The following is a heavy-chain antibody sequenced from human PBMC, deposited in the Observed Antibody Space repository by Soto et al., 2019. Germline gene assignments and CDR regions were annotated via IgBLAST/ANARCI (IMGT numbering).Heavy chain of an antibody. CDR2: IRYSGDT. CDR1: GGSIDRYY. D-gene: IGHD3-10*01. Sequence: PSETLSLTCTVSGGSIDRYYWNWIRQPPGKGLEWIGYIRYSGDTNYNPSLKSRVTISVDTSKNQFSLRLNSVTAADTAFYYCARQGFGATHGLVDVWGQGTTVTVSS. CDR3: ARQGFGATHGLVDV. V-gene: IGHV4-59*08. J-gene: IGHJ6*02.